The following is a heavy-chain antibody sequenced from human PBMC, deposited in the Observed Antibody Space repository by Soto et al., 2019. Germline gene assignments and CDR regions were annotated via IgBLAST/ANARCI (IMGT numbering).Heavy chain of an antibody. CDR3: ARSLGWYAVDY. V-gene: IGHV4-4*02. D-gene: IGHD6-19*01. CDR1: GVSIGSNYY. CDR2: MSHIGSV. J-gene: IGHJ4*02. Sequence: QVLLQESGPGLVQPSGTLSLSCVVSGVSIGSNYYWGWVRQPPGKGLGWLGDMSHIGSVNYNPSLKSRVTISMDQSQNQFSLKLDSMTAADTAVYYCARSLGWYAVDYWGQGTLVIVSS.